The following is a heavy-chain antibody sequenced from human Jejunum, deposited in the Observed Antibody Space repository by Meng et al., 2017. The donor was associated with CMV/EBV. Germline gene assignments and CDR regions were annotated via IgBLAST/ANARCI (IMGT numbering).Heavy chain of an antibody. D-gene: IGHD2/OR15-2a*01. J-gene: IGHJ4*02. CDR3: ARDAPTTYKGGNFDY. Sequence: GFPLSTYEMNWVRQAPGKGLEWVSFITANAKIVYYADSVKGRFTISRDNAKNSLYLQMSSLRAEDTAIYYCARDAPTTYKGGNFDYWGQGALVTVSS. CDR1: GFPLSTYE. CDR2: ITANAKIV. V-gene: IGHV3-48*03.